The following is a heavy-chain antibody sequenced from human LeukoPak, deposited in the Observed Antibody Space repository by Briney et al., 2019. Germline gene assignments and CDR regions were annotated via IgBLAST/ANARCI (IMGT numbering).Heavy chain of an antibody. Sequence: SETLSLTCTVSGGSISSSSYYWGWIRQPPGKGLEWIGSIYYSGSTYYNPSLKSRVTISVDTSKNQFSLKLSSVTAADTAVYYCARHPPGDPAPFDYWGQGTLVTVSS. CDR2: IYYSGST. CDR1: GGSISSSSYY. V-gene: IGHV4-39*01. CDR3: ARHPPGDPAPFDY. D-gene: IGHD7-27*01. J-gene: IGHJ4*02.